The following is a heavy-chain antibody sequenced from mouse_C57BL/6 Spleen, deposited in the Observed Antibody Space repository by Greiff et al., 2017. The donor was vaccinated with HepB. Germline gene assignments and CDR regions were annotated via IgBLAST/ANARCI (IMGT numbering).Heavy chain of an antibody. D-gene: IGHD2-5*01. J-gene: IGHJ2*01. CDR1: GYTFTSYD. CDR2: IHPRDGST. V-gene: IGHV1-85*01. CDR3: ARGWSNYAFDY. Sequence: VKLVESGPELVKPGASVKLSCKASGYTFTSYDINWVKQRPGQGLEWIGWIHPRDGSTKYNEKFKGKATLTVDTSSSTAYMELHSLTSEDSAVYFCARGWSNYAFDYWGQGTTLTVSS.